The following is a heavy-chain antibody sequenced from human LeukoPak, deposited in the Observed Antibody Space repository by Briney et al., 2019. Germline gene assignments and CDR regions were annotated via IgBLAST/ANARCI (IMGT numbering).Heavy chain of an antibody. D-gene: IGHD3-10*01. Sequence: GGSLRLSCAASGFTFSSYAMSWVRQAPGKGLEWISAISGGGGSTYYADSVKGRFTISRDNSKNTLYLQMNSLRAEDTAVYYCAKDRRPRITMVRGVIIQYYFDYWGQGTLVTVSS. J-gene: IGHJ4*02. CDR3: AKDRRPRITMVRGVIIQYYFDY. CDR1: GFTFSSYA. V-gene: IGHV3-23*01. CDR2: ISGGGGST.